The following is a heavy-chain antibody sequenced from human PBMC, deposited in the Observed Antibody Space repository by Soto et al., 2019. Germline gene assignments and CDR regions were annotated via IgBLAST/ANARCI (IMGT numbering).Heavy chain of an antibody. CDR2: IYKSATT. CDR3: ARGRYCLTGRCFPNWFDS. CDR1: GDSISTVDYF. J-gene: IGHJ5*01. Sequence: SETLSLTCSVSGDSISTVDYFWAWIRQPPGQAQEYIGYIYKSATTYYNPSFESRVAISLDTSKSQFSLNVTSVTAADTAVYFCARGRYCLTGRCFPNWFDSWGQGTMVTVSS. D-gene: IGHD2-15*01. V-gene: IGHV4-30-4*01.